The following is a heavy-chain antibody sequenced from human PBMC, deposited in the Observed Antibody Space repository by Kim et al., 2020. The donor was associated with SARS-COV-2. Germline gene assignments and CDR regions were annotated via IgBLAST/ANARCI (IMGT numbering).Heavy chain of an antibody. CDR3: ARVWGQDSSGYGPDY. D-gene: IGHD3-22*01. J-gene: IGHJ4*02. CDR1: GGSFSGYY. Sequence: SETLSLTCAVYGGSFSGYYWSWIRQPPGKGLEWIGEINHSGSTNYNPSLKSRVTISVDTSKNQFSLKLSSVTAADTAVYYCARVWGQDSSGYGPDYWGQGTLVTVSS. CDR2: INHSGST. V-gene: IGHV4-34*01.